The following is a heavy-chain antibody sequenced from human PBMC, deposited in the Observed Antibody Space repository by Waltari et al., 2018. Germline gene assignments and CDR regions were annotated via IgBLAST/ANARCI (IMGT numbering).Heavy chain of an antibody. V-gene: IGHV3-30*18. Sequence: QVQLVESGGGVVQPGRSLRLSCAASGFTFSSYGMHWVRQAPGKGLEWVAVISYDGINKYYADSVKCRFTISRDNSKNTLYLQMNSLRAEDTAVYYCAKDHSSGWLFDYWGQGTLVTVSS. CDR3: AKDHSSGWLFDY. D-gene: IGHD6-19*01. CDR2: ISYDGINK. CDR1: GFTFSSYG. J-gene: IGHJ4*02.